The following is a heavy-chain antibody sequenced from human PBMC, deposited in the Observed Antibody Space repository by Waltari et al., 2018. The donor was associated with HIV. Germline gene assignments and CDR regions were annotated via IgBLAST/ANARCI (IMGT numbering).Heavy chain of an antibody. D-gene: IGHD1-1*01. CDR1: GTPFTSYY. CDR2: INPNSGGT. J-gene: IGHJ4*02. Sequence: QVQLVQSGAGVKKPGASGKVSCKAAGTPFTSYYIHWVRQAPGQGPEWMGWINPNSGGTNDTQKFQGRVTMTRATSITTAYMELSRLRSDNTAVYYCAKSPGTWSTRDWGQGTLVTVSS. CDR3: AKSPGTWSTRD. V-gene: IGHV1-2*02.